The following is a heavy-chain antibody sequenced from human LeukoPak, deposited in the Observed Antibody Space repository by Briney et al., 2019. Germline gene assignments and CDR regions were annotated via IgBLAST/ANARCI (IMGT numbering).Heavy chain of an antibody. J-gene: IGHJ4*02. D-gene: IGHD6-19*01. CDR3: ARNPSYSSSLY. V-gene: IGHV3-66*02. CDR2: IYSVGST. Sequence: GGSLRLSCAASGFAVNSNYMTWVRQAPGKGLEWVSVIYSVGSTYYADSVRGRFTISRDNSKNTLYLQMNSLRAEDTAIYYCARNPSYSSSLYSGQGTLVTVSS. CDR1: GFAVNSNY.